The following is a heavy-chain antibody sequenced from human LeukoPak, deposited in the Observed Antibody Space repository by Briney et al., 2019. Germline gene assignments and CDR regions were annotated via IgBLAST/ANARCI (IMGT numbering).Heavy chain of an antibody. V-gene: IGHV5-51*01. CDR3: AIINHPDGRVY. D-gene: IGHD5-24*01. CDR2: IYAGNSDA. J-gene: IGHJ4*02. CDR1: GYPFTTSW. Sequence: HGESLRISCQGFGYPFTTSWIGWVRQLPGKGLEWTAIIYAGNSDAKYSPSFQGQVSISTDRSISTAYLHWSSLKASDSAIYYCAIINHPDGRVYWGQGTLVTVSS.